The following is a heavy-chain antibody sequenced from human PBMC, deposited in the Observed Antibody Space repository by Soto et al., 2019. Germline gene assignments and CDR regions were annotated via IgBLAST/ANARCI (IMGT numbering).Heavy chain of an antibody. J-gene: IGHJ2*01. D-gene: IGHD6-6*01. CDR1: GYTFTSYG. CDR2: ISAYNGNR. CDR3: ARDVRSSSHHRGWYFDL. Sequence: QVQLVQSGAEVKKPGASVKVSCKASGYTFTSYGISWVRQAPGQGLEWMGWISAYNGNRNYAQKLQGRVTMTTDTSTSTAYMEVRGLRSYDTAGYYWARDVRSSSHHRGWYFDLWGRGTLVTVSS. V-gene: IGHV1-18*01.